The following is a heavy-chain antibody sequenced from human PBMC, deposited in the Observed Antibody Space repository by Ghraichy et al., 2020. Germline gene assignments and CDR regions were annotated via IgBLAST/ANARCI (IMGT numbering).Heavy chain of an antibody. CDR2: VNEDGSAK. D-gene: IGHD6-13*01. J-gene: IGHJ4*01. CDR1: GFTFSDFG. Sequence: GESLNISCAASGFTFSDFGMSWVRQAPGKGLEWVANVNEDGSAKNYVYSVKGRFTISSDNAKNSLFLQMNTLRAEDTSVYYCARGGSSWQTPFDYWGQGTLVCVSS. V-gene: IGHV3-7*04. CDR3: ARGGSSWQTPFDY.